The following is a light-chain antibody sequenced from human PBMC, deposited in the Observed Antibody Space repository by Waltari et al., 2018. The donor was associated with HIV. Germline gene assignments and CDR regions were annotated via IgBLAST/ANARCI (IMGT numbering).Light chain of an antibody. Sequence: DIQMTQSPSSLSASVGARLTITCRASQGIRNYLAWYQQKPGKVPKLLIYAASTLQSGVPSRFSGSGSGTDFTLTISTLQPEDVATYYCQKYTSAPYTFGQGTKLEIK. CDR2: AAS. J-gene: IGKJ2*01. CDR1: QGIRNY. V-gene: IGKV1-27*01. CDR3: QKYTSAPYT.